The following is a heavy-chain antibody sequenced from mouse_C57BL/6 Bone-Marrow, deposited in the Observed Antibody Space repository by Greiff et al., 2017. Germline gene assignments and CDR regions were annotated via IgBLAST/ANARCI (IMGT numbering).Heavy chain of an antibody. Sequence: QVQLQQSGAELVKPGASVKISCKASGYAFSSYWMNWVQQRPGKGLEWIGQLYPGDGDTNYNGKFKGKATLTADKSSSTAYMQLSSLTSEDSAVYFCALLGAYWGQGTLVTVSA. D-gene: IGHD1-1*01. CDR1: GYAFSSYW. V-gene: IGHV1-80*01. CDR3: ALLGAY. CDR2: LYPGDGDT. J-gene: IGHJ3*01.